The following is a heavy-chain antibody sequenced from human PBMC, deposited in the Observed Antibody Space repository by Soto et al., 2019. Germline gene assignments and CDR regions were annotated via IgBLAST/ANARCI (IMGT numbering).Heavy chain of an antibody. V-gene: IGHV4-61*01. J-gene: IGHJ4*02. Sequence: SETLSLTCTVSGGAVISGSYYCICMRQPPWKGLEWIGYIYYSGSTNYNPSLKSRVTISVDTSKNQFSLKLSSVTAADTAVYYCARVPGIAVAGTQGYFDYWGQGTLVTVSS. D-gene: IGHD6-19*01. CDR3: ARVPGIAVAGTQGYFDY. CDR2: IYYSGST. CDR1: GGAVISGSYY.